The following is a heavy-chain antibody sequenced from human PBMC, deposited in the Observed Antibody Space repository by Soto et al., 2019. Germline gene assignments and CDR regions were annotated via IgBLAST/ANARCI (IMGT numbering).Heavy chain of an antibody. CDR1: GYTFTSYY. CDR2: INPSGGST. Sequence: GASVKVSCEASGYTFTSYYIHWVRQAPGQGLEWMGIINPSGGSTSYAQKFQGRVTMTRDTSTSTVYMELSSLRSEDTAVYYCARVYPSDTRYGYVGNNWFDPWGQGTLVTVSS. V-gene: IGHV1-46*03. CDR3: ARVYPSDTRYGYVGNNWFDP. J-gene: IGHJ5*02. D-gene: IGHD5-18*01.